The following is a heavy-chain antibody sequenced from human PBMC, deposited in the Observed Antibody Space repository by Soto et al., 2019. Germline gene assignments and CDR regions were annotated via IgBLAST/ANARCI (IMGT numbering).Heavy chain of an antibody. CDR1: GFTFTSSA. CDR2: IVVGSGNT. Sequence: SVKVSCKASGFTFTSSAVQWVRQARGQRLEWIGWIVVGSGNTNYAQKFQERVTITRDMSTSTAYMELSSLRSEDTAVYYCAAAVDTAMVETYYGMDVWGQGTTVTVSS. J-gene: IGHJ6*02. CDR3: AAAVDTAMVETYYGMDV. D-gene: IGHD5-18*01. V-gene: IGHV1-58*01.